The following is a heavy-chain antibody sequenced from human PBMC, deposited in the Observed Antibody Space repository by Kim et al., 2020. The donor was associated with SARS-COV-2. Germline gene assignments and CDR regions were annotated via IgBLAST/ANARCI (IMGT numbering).Heavy chain of an antibody. CDR1: GVSISSHY. J-gene: IGHJ5*02. V-gene: IGHV4-59*08. CDR3: ARRLLVAHRGSGFDP. CDR2: ISYSGTT. D-gene: IGHD5-12*01. Sequence: SETLSLTCTVSGVSISSHYWTWIRQPPGKGPEWIGYISYSGTTNYNPSLKSRLTMSVDASKNQFSLQLTSLTAADTAVYYCARRLLVAHRGSGFDPWGQGTLVTVSS.